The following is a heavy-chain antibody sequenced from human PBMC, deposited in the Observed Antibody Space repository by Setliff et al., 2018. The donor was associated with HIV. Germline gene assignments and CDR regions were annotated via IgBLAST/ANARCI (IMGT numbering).Heavy chain of an antibody. V-gene: IGHV4-61*09. CDR1: GGSITSGTYY. D-gene: IGHD3-3*01. J-gene: IGHJ4*02. CDR3: ARAPITIFGVLIMPGSYDY. Sequence: SETLSLTCTVSGGSITSGTYYWNWIRQPAGKGLEWIGHISTSGSTNYNPSLTSRVTISLDTSKNQFSLKLTSVTAAGTAVYYCARAPITIFGVLIMPGSYDYWGQGTLVTVS. CDR2: ISTSGST.